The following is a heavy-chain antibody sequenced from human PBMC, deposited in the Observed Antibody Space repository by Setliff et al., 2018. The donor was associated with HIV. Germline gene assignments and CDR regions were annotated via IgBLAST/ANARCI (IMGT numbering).Heavy chain of an antibody. V-gene: IGHV3-30*04. J-gene: IGHJ3*02. CDR2: ISSDGTNK. D-gene: IGHD3-22*01. CDR3: ARDGITMTVVDDDTFDT. CDR1: GFTFNSHP. Sequence: GESLKISCAASGFTFNSHPMHWVRQAPGKGLEWVAVISSDGTNKYYAGSVEGRFTISRDNSRNTLYLQMNSLTTEDTALYYCARDGITMTVVDDDTFDTWGHGTMVTVSS.